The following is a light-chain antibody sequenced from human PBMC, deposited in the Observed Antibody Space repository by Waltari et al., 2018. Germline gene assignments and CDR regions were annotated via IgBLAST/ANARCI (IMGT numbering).Light chain of an antibody. J-gene: IGKJ3*01. CDR3: QQSYSTPFT. CDR1: QSISSY. V-gene: IGKV1-39*01. CDR2: DAS. Sequence: DIQMTQSPSSLSASVGDRVTITCRASQSISSYLNWYQQKPGKAPKLLIYDASSLQSGVPSRFSCSGSGTDFPLTISNLQPEDFATYYCQQSYSTPFTFGPGTKVDIK.